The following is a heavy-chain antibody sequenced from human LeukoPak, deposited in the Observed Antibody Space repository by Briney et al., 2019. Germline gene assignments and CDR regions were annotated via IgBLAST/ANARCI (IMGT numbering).Heavy chain of an antibody. V-gene: IGHV4-59*04. J-gene: IGHJ4*02. CDR1: GGSISSYY. D-gene: IGHD6-19*01. Sequence: SETLFLTCTVSGGSISSYYWSWIRQPPGKGLEWIGYIYYSGSTYYNPSLKSRVTISVDTSKNQFSLKLSSVTAADTAVYYCARHLPVWYNSGWYDYWGQGTLVTVSS. CDR2: IYYSGST. CDR3: ARHLPVWYNSGWYDY.